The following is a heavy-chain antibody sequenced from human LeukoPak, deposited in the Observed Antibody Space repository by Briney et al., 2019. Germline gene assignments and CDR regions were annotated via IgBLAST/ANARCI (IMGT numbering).Heavy chain of an antibody. CDR3: AKEGGFGTTFDY. Sequence: GRSLRLSCAASGFTFSSYGMHWVRQAPGKGLEWVAVISCDGSNKYYADSVKGRFTISRDNSKNTLYLQMNSLRAEDTAVYYCAKEGGFGTTFDYWGQGTLVTVSS. CDR1: GFTFSSYG. CDR2: ISCDGSNK. J-gene: IGHJ4*02. V-gene: IGHV3-30*18. D-gene: IGHD3-16*01.